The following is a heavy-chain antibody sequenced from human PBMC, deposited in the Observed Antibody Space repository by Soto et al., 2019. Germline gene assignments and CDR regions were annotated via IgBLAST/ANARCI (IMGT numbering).Heavy chain of an antibody. D-gene: IGHD2-2*01. CDR1: GGSISSGGYS. CDR3: ARVPDR. CDR2: IYDSGST. Sequence: QLQLQESGSGLVKPSQTLSLTCAVSGGSISSGGYSWSWIRQPPGKGLEWIGYIYDSGSTYYNPSLKSRVAIAVGRSMTPFSPELSSVTVPDTAVYYCARVPDRWGQGTLVTVSS. J-gene: IGHJ5*02. V-gene: IGHV4-30-2*01.